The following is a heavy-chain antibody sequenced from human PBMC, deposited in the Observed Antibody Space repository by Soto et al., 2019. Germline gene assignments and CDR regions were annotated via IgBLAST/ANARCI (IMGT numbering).Heavy chain of an antibody. J-gene: IGHJ6*02. Sequence: SETLSLTCTVSGGSISSGGYYWSWIRQHPGKGLEWIGYIYYSGSTYYNPSLKSRVTISVDTSKNQFSLKLSSVTAADTAVYYCARLYIVVVPAAIGDYYGMGVWGQGTTVTVSS. CDR3: ARLYIVVVPAAIGDYYGMGV. V-gene: IGHV4-31*03. CDR1: GGSISSGGYY. CDR2: IYYSGST. D-gene: IGHD2-2*01.